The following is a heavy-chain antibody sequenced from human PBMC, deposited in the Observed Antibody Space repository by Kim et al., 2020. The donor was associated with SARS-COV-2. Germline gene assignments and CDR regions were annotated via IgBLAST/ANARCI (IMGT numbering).Heavy chain of an antibody. CDR3: AKEVGYGDYYYGMDV. Sequence: DSVKGRFTISRDNSKNTLYLQMNSLRAEDTAVYYCAKEVGYGDYYYGMDVWGQGTTVTVSS. D-gene: IGHD4-17*01. V-gene: IGHV3-33*06. J-gene: IGHJ6*02.